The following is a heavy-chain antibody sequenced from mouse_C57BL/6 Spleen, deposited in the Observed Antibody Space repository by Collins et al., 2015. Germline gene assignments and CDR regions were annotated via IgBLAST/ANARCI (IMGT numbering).Heavy chain of an antibody. CDR2: ISYDGSN. CDR1: GYSITSGYY. V-gene: IGHV3-6*01. D-gene: IGHD1-1*01. Sequence: DVQLQESGPGLVKPSQSLSLTCSVTGYSITSGYYWNWIRQFPGNKLEWMGYISYDGSNNYNPSLKNRISITRDTSKNQFFLKLNSVTTEDTATYYCAREGKDYYGSSPYAMDYWGQGTSVTVSS. CDR3: AREGKDYYGSSPYAMDY. J-gene: IGHJ4*01.